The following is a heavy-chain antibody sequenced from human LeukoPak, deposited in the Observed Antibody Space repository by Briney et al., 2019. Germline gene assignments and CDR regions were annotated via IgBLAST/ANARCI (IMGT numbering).Heavy chain of an antibody. J-gene: IGHJ6*02. CDR2: ISVSGGSS. D-gene: IGHD6-6*01. Sequence: GGSLRLSCAASGFTFAGYAMSWVRQAPGKGLEWVSAISVSGGSSYYADSVKGRFTISRDNAKNSLYLQMNSLRAEDTAVYYCARDSSSSYYYYYGMDVWGQGTTVTVSS. CDR3: ARDSSSSYYYYYGMDV. CDR1: GFTFAGYA. V-gene: IGHV3-23*01.